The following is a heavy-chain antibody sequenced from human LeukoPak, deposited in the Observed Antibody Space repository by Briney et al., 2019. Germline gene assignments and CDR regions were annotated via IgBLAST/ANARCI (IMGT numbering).Heavy chain of an antibody. J-gene: IGHJ6*02. D-gene: IGHD3-3*01. CDR1: GFNFEDYA. V-gene: IGHV3-23*01. CDR3: AKATPDDFWSGYYPMDV. Sequence: GGSLRLSCATSGFNFEDYAINWVRQAPGKGLEWVSAISGSGGSTYYADSVKGRFTISRDNSKNTLYLQMNSLRAEDTAVYYCAKATPDDFWSGYYPMDVWGQGTTVTVSS. CDR2: ISGSGGST.